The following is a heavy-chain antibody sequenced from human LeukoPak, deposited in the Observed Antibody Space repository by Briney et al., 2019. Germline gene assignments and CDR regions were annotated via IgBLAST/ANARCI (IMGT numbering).Heavy chain of an antibody. CDR1: GGSISSGRYY. J-gene: IGHJ4*02. V-gene: IGHV4-61*09. CDR3: ARVGIDYSGNILKYYFDY. Sequence: SQTLSLTCTVSGGSISSGRYYWNWIRQPAGKGLEWIGHIFTSGSTNYNPSLKSRVIISVDTSKNQFSLKLSPVTAADTAVYYCARVGIDYSGNILKYYFDYWGQGTLVTVSS. CDR2: IFTSGST. D-gene: IGHD4-23*01.